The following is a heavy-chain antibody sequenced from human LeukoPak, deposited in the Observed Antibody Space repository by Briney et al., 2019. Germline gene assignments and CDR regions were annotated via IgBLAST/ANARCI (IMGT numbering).Heavy chain of an antibody. J-gene: IGHJ4*02. CDR3: AKDPLAVVVVLATYFDY. Sequence: PGGSLRLSCAASGFTFSSYWMHWVRQAPGKGLVWVSGISGSGSSTNYADSVKGRFTISRDNSKNTLYLQMNSLRGEDTAVYYCAKDPLAVVVVLATYFDYWGQGTLVTVSS. CDR1: GFTFSSYW. D-gene: IGHD2-15*01. V-gene: IGHV3-23*01. CDR2: ISGSGSST.